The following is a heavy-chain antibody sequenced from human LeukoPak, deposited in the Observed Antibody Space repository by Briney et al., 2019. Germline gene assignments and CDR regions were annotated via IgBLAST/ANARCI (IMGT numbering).Heavy chain of an antibody. CDR3: ARGGISYMDV. CDR2: IYYSGST. V-gene: IGHV4-39*01. J-gene: IGHJ6*03. D-gene: IGHD3-3*02. Sequence: PSETLSLTCTVSGGSISSSSYYWGWIRQPPGKGLEWIGGIYYSGSTYYNPSLKSRVTISVGTSKIQFSLKLSSVTAADTAVYYCARGGISYMDVWGKGTTVTISS. CDR1: GGSISSSSYY.